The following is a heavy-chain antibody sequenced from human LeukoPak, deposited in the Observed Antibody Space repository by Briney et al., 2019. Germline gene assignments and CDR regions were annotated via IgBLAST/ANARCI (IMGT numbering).Heavy chain of an antibody. Sequence: GGSLRLSCAASGFIFGDFAMHWVRQAPGKGLVWVSRVNPQGSGTSYTDSVKGRFTISRDNAKDALHLRMDNLRVEDTAVYYCARARWSSTGWFLGYWGQGTLVTVSS. CDR1: GFIFGDFA. CDR3: ARARWSSTGWFLGY. J-gene: IGHJ4*02. CDR2: VNPQGSGT. V-gene: IGHV3-74*01. D-gene: IGHD6-19*01.